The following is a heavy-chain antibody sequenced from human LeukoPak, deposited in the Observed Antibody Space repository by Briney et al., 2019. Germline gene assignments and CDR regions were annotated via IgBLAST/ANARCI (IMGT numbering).Heavy chain of an antibody. CDR1: GGFISRDY. D-gene: IGHD3-9*01. CDR2: FYNGGST. CDR3: ARGAVWFDWLGGYHMDV. Sequence: PSETLSLTLRGSGGFISRDYWGLIRQPPGEGLEWIGYFYNGGSTKYNSSLKSRVTISADTSNNQFSLKLSSVTAADTAVYYCARGAVWFDWLGGYHMDVWGKGTTVIVSS. J-gene: IGHJ6*03. V-gene: IGHV4-59*01.